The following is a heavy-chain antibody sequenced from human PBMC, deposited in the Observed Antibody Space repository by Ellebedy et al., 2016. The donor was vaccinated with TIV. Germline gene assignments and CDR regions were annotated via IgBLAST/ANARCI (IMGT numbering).Heavy chain of an antibody. D-gene: IGHD5-12*01. CDR2: ISFDGSDK. Sequence: GGSLRLSCAASGFAFSNFGMHWVRQAPGRGPEWVAVISFDGSDKFYGDSVKGRFTISRDMSKNTLYLQMKSLRVDDAAVYYCAIDRGSGYDFENDSWGQGTLVTVSS. V-gene: IGHV3-30*03. CDR3: AIDRGSGYDFENDS. J-gene: IGHJ5*01. CDR1: GFAFSNFG.